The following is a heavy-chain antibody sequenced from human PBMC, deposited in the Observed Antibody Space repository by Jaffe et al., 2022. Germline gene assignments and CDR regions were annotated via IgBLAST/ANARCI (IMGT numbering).Heavy chain of an antibody. CDR3: TRHDLEQLVPFDY. J-gene: IGHJ4*02. CDR1: GFTFSGSA. CDR2: IRSKANSYAT. Sequence: EVQLVESGGGLVQPGGSLKLSCAASGFTFSGSAMHWVRQASGKGLEWVGRIRSKANSYATAYAASVKGRFTISRDDSKNTAYLQMNSLKTEDTAVYYCTRHDLEQLVPFDYWGQGTLVTVSS. D-gene: IGHD6-13*01. V-gene: IGHV3-73*02.